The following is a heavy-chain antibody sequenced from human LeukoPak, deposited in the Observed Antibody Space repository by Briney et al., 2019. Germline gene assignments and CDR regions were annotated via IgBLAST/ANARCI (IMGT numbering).Heavy chain of an antibody. CDR1: GFTFSSYA. CDR2: ISGSGGST. CDR3: AREGYSSGWMAPSFDY. J-gene: IGHJ4*02. Sequence: GGSLRLSCAASGFTFSSYAMSWVRQAPGKGLEWVSAISGSGGSTYYADSVKGRFTISRDNAKNSLYLQMNSLRAEDTAVYYCAREGYSSGWMAPSFDYWGQGTLVTVSS. D-gene: IGHD6-19*01. V-gene: IGHV3-23*01.